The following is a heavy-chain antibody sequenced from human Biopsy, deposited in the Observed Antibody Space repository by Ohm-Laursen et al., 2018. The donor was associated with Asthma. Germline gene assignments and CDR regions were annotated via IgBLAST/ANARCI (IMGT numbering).Heavy chain of an antibody. CDR1: GDTFGSYA. CDR3: ARPDPGRPIVYYYYGIDV. D-gene: IGHD1-26*01. CDR2: ISPIFGRV. J-gene: IGHJ6*02. Sequence: ASVKVSCKASGDTFGSYAISWVRQAPGQGLEWMGGISPIFGRVNYAQKFEGRATITADLLTRTAYMELSSLRSDDTAVYYCARPDPGRPIVYYYYGIDVWGPGTTVSVS. V-gene: IGHV1-69*13.